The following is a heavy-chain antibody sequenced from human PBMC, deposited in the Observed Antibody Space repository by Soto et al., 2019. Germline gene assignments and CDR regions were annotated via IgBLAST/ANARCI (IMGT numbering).Heavy chain of an antibody. CDR2: FDPEDAKI. D-gene: IGHD1-1*01. V-gene: IGHV1-24*01. Sequence: ASVKVSCKISGYTLTEVSMHWARQAPGKGLEWMGGFDPEDAKIIYAQKFQGRVTMTEDTSTDTAYMEVSSLQSEDTAVYFCATRQHRWQHLFDSCGQGTLVTVSS. CDR1: GYTLTEVS. J-gene: IGHJ4*02. CDR3: ATRQHRWQHLFDS.